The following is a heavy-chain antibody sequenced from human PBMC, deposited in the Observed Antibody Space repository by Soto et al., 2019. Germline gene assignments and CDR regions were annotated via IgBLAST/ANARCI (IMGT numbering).Heavy chain of an antibody. D-gene: IGHD2-15*01. CDR3: AGGFRDGGSGIDY. Sequence: QVQLVQSGAEVKKPGASVKVSCKASGYTFTSYGISWVRQAPGQGLEWMGWISAYNGNTNYAQKLQGRVTMTRNTSISAADMELSSLRSEDTAVYYCAGGFRDGGSGIDYWGQGTLVTVSS. V-gene: IGHV1-18*01. J-gene: IGHJ4*02. CDR2: ISAYNGNT. CDR1: GYTFTSYG.